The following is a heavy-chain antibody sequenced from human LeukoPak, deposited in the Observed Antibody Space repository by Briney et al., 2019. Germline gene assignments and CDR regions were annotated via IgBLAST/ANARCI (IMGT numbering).Heavy chain of an antibody. D-gene: IGHD6-13*01. V-gene: IGHV3-33*01. CDR3: ARSSTESSSWHSYFDF. J-gene: IGHJ4*02. Sequence: QPGGSLRLSCAASGFTFSSFGMHWVRQTPGKGLEWVALTWSDGSKEHYADSVKGRFTISRDISKNTVDLQMKSLRAEDTAVYYCARSSTESSSWHSYFDFWGQGTLVTVSS. CDR1: GFTFSSFG. CDR2: TWSDGSKE.